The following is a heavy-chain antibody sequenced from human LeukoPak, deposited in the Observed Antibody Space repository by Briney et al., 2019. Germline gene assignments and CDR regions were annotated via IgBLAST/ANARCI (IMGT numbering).Heavy chain of an antibody. Sequence: GGSLRLSCAASGFTFSDYWMSWVRQAPGKGLEWVAKIKQDGSEKYYVDSLKGRFTISRDNAKNSLSLQMSSLRAEDSAVYYCARDFYVDWFSQFDYWGQVILVTVSS. CDR2: IKQDGSEK. V-gene: IGHV3-7*01. CDR3: ARDFYVDWFSQFDY. CDR1: GFTFSDYW. D-gene: IGHD3-9*01. J-gene: IGHJ4*02.